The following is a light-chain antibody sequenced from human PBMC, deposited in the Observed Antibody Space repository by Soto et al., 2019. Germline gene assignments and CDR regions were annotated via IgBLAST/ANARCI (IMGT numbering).Light chain of an antibody. V-gene: IGLV2-14*03. J-gene: IGLJ2*01. CDR2: DVS. CDR3: SSYTSSSPVV. Sequence: QSALTQPASVSGSPGQSITISCTGTSSDVGGYNYVSWYQHHPGKAPKLMIYDVSNRPSGVSNRFYGSKSGNTASLTISGLQAEDEADYYCSSYTSSSPVVFGGGTKLTVL. CDR1: SSDVGGYNY.